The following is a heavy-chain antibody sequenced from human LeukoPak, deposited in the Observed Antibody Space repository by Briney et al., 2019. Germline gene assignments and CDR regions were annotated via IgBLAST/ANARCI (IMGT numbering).Heavy chain of an antibody. CDR1: GFTFDDYA. CDR3: AKVQYSYNDYYYYGMDV. CDR2: ISWNSGSI. D-gene: IGHD5-18*01. V-gene: IGHV3-9*01. J-gene: IGHJ6*02. Sequence: GGSLRLSCAASGFTFDDYAMHWVRQAPGKGLEWVSGISWNSGSIGYADSVKGRFTISRDNAKNSLCLQMNSLRAEDTALYYCAKVQYSYNDYYYYGMDVWGQGTTVTVSS.